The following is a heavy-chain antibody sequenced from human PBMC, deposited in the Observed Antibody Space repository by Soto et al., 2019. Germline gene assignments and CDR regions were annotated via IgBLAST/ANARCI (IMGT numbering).Heavy chain of an antibody. CDR2: IYYSGST. J-gene: IGHJ6*02. V-gene: IGHV4-39*01. CDR3: ARLFYDYGMDV. CDR1: GGSISSSSYY. D-gene: IGHD3-3*01. Sequence: QLQLQESGPGLVKPSETLFLTCTVSGGSISSSSYYWGWIRQPPGKGLEWIGSIYYSGSTYYNPSLKSRVTISVDTSKNQFSLKLSSVTAADTAVYYCARLFYDYGMDVWGQGTTVTVSS.